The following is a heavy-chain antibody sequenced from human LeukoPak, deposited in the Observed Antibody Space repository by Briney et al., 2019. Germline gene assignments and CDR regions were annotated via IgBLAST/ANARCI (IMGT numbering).Heavy chain of an antibody. CDR2: IKQDGSEI. Sequence: PGGSLRLSCVASGFTFSNVWMSWVRKAPGKGLESVANIKQDGSEIYFVGSVKGRFTISRDNAKNSLYLQMNSLRGEDTAVYYCARAQWLVLFGDYWGQGTLVTVFS. CDR3: ARAQWLVLFGDY. D-gene: IGHD6-19*01. J-gene: IGHJ4*02. CDR1: GFTFSNVW. V-gene: IGHV3-7*02.